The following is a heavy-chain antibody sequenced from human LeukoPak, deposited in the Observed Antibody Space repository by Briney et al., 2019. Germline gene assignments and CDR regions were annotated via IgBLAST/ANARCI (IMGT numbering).Heavy chain of an antibody. J-gene: IGHJ4*02. CDR2: ISSSGSTI. D-gene: IGHD5-18*01. CDR1: GSTFSTYE. V-gene: IGHV3-48*03. CDR3: ARDGGSYGQIDY. Sequence: GGSLRLSCAASGSTFSTYEMNWVRQAPGKGLEWVSYISSSGSTIYYADSVKGRFTISRDNARNSLYLQMNSLRAEDTAVYYCARDGGSYGQIDYWGQGTLVTVSS.